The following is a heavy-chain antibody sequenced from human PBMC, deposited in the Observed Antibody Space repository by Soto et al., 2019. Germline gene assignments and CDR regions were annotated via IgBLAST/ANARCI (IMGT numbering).Heavy chain of an antibody. V-gene: IGHV3-30*03. CDR1: GFTFSSYG. Sequence: GGSLRLSCAASGFTFSSYGMHWVRQAPGKGLEWVAFISYDGSNKHYVDSVKDRFTISRDNYKNTLYLQMNSLRAEDTALYYCARGGRYFDWLFYVDNWGQGALVIVSS. CDR3: ARGGRYFDWLFYVDN. D-gene: IGHD3-9*01. J-gene: IGHJ4*02. CDR2: ISYDGSNK.